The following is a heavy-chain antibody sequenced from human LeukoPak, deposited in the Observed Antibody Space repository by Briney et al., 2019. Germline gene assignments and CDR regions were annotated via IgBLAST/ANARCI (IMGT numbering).Heavy chain of an antibody. CDR2: ISGSGGST. D-gene: IGHD3-22*01. Sequence: GGSLRLSCAASGFTFSGSAMHWVRQAPGKGLEWVSAISGSGGSTYYADSVKGRFTISRDNSKNTLYLQMNSLRAEDTAVYYCAVDSSGYKGDAFDIWGQGTMVTVSS. CDR3: AVDSSGYKGDAFDI. CDR1: GFTFSGSA. J-gene: IGHJ3*02. V-gene: IGHV3-23*01.